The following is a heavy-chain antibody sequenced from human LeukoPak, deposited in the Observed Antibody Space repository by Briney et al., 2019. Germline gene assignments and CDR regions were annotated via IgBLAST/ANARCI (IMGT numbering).Heavy chain of an antibody. CDR2: IFPGDSDT. V-gene: IGHV5-51*01. CDR1: GYTFTNYW. J-gene: IGHJ4*02. Sequence: GESLKISCKASGYTFTNYWIAWVRQMPGKGLEWMGIIFPGDSDTRYSPSFQGQVTMSADKSISTAYLQWSSLKASDTAMYYCARHPPYYGGDCYLDYWGQGTLVTVSS. D-gene: IGHD2-21*02. CDR3: ARHPPYYGGDCYLDY.